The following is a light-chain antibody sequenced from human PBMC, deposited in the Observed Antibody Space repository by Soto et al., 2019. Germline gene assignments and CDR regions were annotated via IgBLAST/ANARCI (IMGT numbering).Light chain of an antibody. CDR2: SAS. V-gene: IGKV1-6*01. J-gene: IGKJ1*01. Sequence: AVQLTQSPSSLSASVGDRVTITCRASQGIRTDLGWYQQSPGKAPKVLIFSASTLQSGVPSRFSGSGSGTDFTLTISSLQPEDVATYYCLQDYSYPRTFGQGTKVDIK. CDR3: LQDYSYPRT. CDR1: QGIRTD.